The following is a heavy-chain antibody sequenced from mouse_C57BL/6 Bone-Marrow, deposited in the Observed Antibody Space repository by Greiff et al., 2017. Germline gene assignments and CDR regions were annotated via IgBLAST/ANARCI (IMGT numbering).Heavy chain of an antibody. CDR2: IDPSDSYT. CDR1: GYTFTSYW. J-gene: IGHJ2*01. CDR3: APDYVDLDY. Sequence: VQLQQSGAELVKPGASVKLSCKASGYTFTSYWMQWVKQRPGQGLEWIGEIDPSDSYTNYNQKFKGKATLTVDTSSSTAYMQLSSLTSEDSAVYYCAPDYVDLDYWGQGTTLTVSS. V-gene: IGHV1-50*01. D-gene: IGHD1-1*01.